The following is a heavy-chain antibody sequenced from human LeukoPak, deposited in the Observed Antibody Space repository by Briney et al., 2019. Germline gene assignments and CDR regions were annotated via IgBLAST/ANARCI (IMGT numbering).Heavy chain of an antibody. CDR2: IYPGDSDT. J-gene: IGHJ4*02. Sequence: GESLKISCKGSGYSFTSYWIGWGRQMPGKGLEWMGSIYPGDSDTRYSPSFQGQVTISADKSISTAYLQWSSLKASDTAMYYCARRADSSGHPVDYWGQGTLVTVSS. V-gene: IGHV5-51*01. CDR1: GYSFTSYW. D-gene: IGHD3-22*01. CDR3: ARRADSSGHPVDY.